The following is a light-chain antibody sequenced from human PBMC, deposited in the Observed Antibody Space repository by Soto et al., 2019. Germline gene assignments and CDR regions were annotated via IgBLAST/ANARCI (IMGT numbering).Light chain of an antibody. CDR3: LQHSDYPFT. CDR2: SAS. Sequence: DIQMTQSPSSLSASVGDRVTITCRASRGIRDALGWYQQKAGKVPKRLIYSASSLQRGVPLRFSGSGSETEFTLTISVLQPEDFATYYCLQHSDYPFTFGQGTRLE. CDR1: RGIRDA. V-gene: IGKV1-17*01. J-gene: IGKJ2*01.